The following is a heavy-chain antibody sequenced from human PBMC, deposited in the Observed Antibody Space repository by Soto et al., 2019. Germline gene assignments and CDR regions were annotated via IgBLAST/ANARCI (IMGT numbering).Heavy chain of an antibody. D-gene: IGHD1-1*01. Sequence: QVQLVQSGAEVKKPGASVKVSCKASGYTFTSHDISWVRQATGQGLEWMGRLNPNSVNTAYAQKFQGRVTMTRNTSISTAYMELSSLRSEDTAVYYCARTTPYYYYAMDVWGQGTTVTVSS. CDR1: GYTFTSHD. V-gene: IGHV1-8*01. J-gene: IGHJ6*02. CDR3: ARTTPYYYYAMDV. CDR2: LNPNSVNT.